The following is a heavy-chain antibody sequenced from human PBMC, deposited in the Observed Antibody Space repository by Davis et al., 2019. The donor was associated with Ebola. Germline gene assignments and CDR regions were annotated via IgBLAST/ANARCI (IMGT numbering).Heavy chain of an antibody. CDR3: ARALGYCTNGVCYTAGWFDP. D-gene: IGHD2-8*01. J-gene: IGHJ5*02. CDR1: GGSIISSSSY. V-gene: IGHV4-39*07. CDR2: IYYSGIT. Sequence: SETLSLTCTVSGGSIISSSSYWGWIRQPPRKGLEWIGSIYYSGITYYNPSLKSRVTISVDTSKNQFSLKLSSVTAADTAVYYCARALGYCTNGVCYTAGWFDPWGQGTLVTVSS.